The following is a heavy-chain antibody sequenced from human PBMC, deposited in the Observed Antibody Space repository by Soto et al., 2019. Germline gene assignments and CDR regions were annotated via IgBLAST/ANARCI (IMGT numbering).Heavy chain of an antibody. CDR2: IYYSGGT. V-gene: IGHV4-28*01. CDR3: ARQANRWNYVDY. D-gene: IGHD1-1*01. J-gene: IGHJ4*02. Sequence: QVQLQESGPGLVKPSDTLSLTCAVSGYSISSSNYWGWIRQAPGKGPAWIGHIYYSGGTDHNPSLQRRGTQEVATSRHQFSLQLSSVTDVDTAVYYCARQANRWNYVDYWGQGTLVTVSS. CDR1: GYSISSSNY.